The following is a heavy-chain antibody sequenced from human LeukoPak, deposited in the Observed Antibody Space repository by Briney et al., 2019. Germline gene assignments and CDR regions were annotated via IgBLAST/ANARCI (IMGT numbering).Heavy chain of an antibody. CDR1: GFTFSSYG. J-gene: IGHJ4*02. CDR2: ISYDGSNK. D-gene: IGHD6-19*01. V-gene: IGHV3-30*18. Sequence: GGSLRLSCAASGFTFSSYGMHWVRQAPGKGLEWVAVISYDGSNKYYADSVKGRFTISRDNSKNTLYLQMNSLRAEDTAVYYCAKGAGIAGAGYYFDYGGQGPLVTVSS. CDR3: AKGAGIAGAGYYFDY.